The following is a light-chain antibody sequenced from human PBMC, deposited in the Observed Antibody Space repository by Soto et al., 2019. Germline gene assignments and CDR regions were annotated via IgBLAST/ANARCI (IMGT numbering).Light chain of an antibody. CDR2: AAS. CDR1: QGISSW. Sequence: DIPLTQSPSSVSASVGARVTITCRASQGISSWLAWYQQKPGKAPKLLIYAASSLQSGFQSSFSGSGSGTDFTLTISSLQPEDFATYYCKQANTFPYTFGQGTKLEIK. CDR3: KQANTFPYT. V-gene: IGKV1-12*02. J-gene: IGKJ2*01.